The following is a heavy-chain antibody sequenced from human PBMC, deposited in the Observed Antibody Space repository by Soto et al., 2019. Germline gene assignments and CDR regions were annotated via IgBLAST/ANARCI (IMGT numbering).Heavy chain of an antibody. Sequence: QVQLVQSGAEVKKPGASVKVSCKASGYTFTSYAITWVRQATGQGLEWMGWMNPNRGNTGYAQKFQGRVTMTRNTSISTAYLELSSLRSEDTAVYYCASGRTGTVVTRGWFDPWGQGTLVTVSS. CDR1: GYTFTSYA. D-gene: IGHD2-21*02. V-gene: IGHV1-8*01. J-gene: IGHJ5*02. CDR3: ASGRTGTVVTRGWFDP. CDR2: MNPNRGNT.